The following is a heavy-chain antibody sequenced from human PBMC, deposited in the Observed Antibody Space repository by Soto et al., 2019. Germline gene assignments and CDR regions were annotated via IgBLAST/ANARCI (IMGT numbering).Heavy chain of an antibody. J-gene: IGHJ4*02. V-gene: IGHV1-69*01. D-gene: IGHD3-22*01. CDR1: GGTFSSYA. Sequence: QVQLVQSWAEVKKPGSSVKVSCKASGGTFSSYAISWVRQAPGQGLEWMGGIIPIFGTANYAQKFQGRVTITADASTSTAYMELSSLRSEDTAVYYRARDPPNDSSGYYYSWGQGTLVTVSS. CDR3: ARDPPNDSSGYYYS. CDR2: IIPIFGTA.